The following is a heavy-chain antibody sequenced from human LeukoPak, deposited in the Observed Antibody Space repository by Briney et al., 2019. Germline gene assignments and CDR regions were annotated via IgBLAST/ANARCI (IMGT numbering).Heavy chain of an antibody. CDR1: GGSLSGYY. CDR2: INHSGST. Sequence: SETLSLTCAVYGGSLSGYYWSWIRQPPGKGLEWIGEINHSGSTNYNPSLKSRVTISVDTSKNQFSLKLSSVTAADTAVYYCARLRGGAWEYFDYWGQGTLVTVSS. D-gene: IGHD3-16*01. J-gene: IGHJ4*02. V-gene: IGHV4-34*01. CDR3: ARLRGGAWEYFDY.